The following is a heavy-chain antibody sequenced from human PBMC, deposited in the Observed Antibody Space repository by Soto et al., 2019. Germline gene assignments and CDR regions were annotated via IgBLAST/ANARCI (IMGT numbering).Heavy chain of an antibody. CDR2: ISGLGGSR. J-gene: IGHJ4*02. D-gene: IGHD1-26*01. CDR3: AKSYGNTWEQYYFDS. CDR1: GFNVSAYS. Sequence: VHLLESGGGLVQPGGSLRLSCAASGFNVSAYSLSWVRQAPGKGLQWVSGISGLGGSRYYADSVKGRFTISRDNSKNSLYLQMDSLRVEDTDVYYCAKSYGNTWEQYYFDSWGQGTLLTVSS. V-gene: IGHV3-23*01.